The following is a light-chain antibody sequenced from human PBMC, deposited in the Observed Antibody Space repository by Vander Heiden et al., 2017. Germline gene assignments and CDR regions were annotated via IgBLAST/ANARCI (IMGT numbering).Light chain of an antibody. V-gene: IGLV2-14*03. CDR3: SSSQSGSTLVV. CDR1: TSDVGLYNS. CDR2: DVT. Sequence: QSALTQPAYVSGSPGPSITISCTGTTSDVGLYNSVSWYQQHTGKAPKLMLYDVTRLPSGVANRFSGSKSVNTASLTISGLQTEDEADYYCSSSQSGSTLVVFGGGTKLTVL. J-gene: IGLJ2*01.